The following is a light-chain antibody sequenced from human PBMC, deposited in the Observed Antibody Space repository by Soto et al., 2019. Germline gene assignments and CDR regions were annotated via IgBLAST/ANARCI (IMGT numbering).Light chain of an antibody. Sequence: EIVLTQSPATLSLSPEERVTLSCEASQSLSNNYLAWYQQRPGLAPRLLIFDASSRATGIPDRFSGSGSATDFTLTISRLEPEDFAVYYCQQFGNSPTFGGGTKVEFK. CDR1: QSLSNNY. CDR3: QQFGNSPT. CDR2: DAS. V-gene: IGKV3D-20*01. J-gene: IGKJ4*01.